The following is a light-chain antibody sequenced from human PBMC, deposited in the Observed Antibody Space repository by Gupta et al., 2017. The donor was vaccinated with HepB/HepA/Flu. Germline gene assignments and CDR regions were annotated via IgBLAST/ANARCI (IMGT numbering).Light chain of an antibody. V-gene: IGKV3-15*01. CDR2: GAS. Sequence: EIVMTQSPATLSVSPGERATLSCRTSQSVSSNLAWYQRKPGQAPRLLVYGASTRATGIPARFSGRWSGTDFTLTISSLQSEDFVVYYCQQYNNWPLTFGGGTKVEIK. CDR3: QQYNNWPLT. J-gene: IGKJ4*01. CDR1: QSVSSN.